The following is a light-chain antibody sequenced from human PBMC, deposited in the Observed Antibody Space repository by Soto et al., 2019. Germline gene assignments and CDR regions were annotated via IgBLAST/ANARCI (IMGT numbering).Light chain of an antibody. J-gene: IGLJ1*01. Sequence: QSALTQPASVSGSPGQSITISCTGTSSDVGAYQYVSWYQQYPGKAPKLMIYDVSNRPSGVSNRFSGSKSGNTASLTISGLQAEDEADYYCNSYTGSSSYVFGTGTKLTVL. CDR2: DVS. V-gene: IGLV2-14*01. CDR3: NSYTGSSSYV. CDR1: SSDVGAYQY.